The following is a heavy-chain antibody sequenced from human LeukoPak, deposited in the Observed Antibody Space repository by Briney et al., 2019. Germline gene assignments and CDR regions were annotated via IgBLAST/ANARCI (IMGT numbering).Heavy chain of an antibody. V-gene: IGHV3-23*01. J-gene: IGHJ4*02. Sequence: PGGSLRLSCAASGFTFSSYAMSWVRQAPGKGLEWVSTISGSGGSTFYADSVKGRFTISRDNSKSTLYLQMSSLRAEDTAVYYCAKAPKGVGLCSGGSCYLLDYWGQGSLVTFSS. CDR3: AKAPKGVGLCSGGSCYLLDY. D-gene: IGHD2-15*01. CDR2: ISGSGGST. CDR1: GFTFSSYA.